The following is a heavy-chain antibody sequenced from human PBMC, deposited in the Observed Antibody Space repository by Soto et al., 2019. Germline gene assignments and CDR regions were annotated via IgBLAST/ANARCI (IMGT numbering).Heavy chain of an antibody. CDR2: IYYSGST. CDR1: GGSISSYY. V-gene: IGHV4-59*01. CDR3: AYFTWYFDL. Sequence: QVQLQESGPGLVKPSETLSLTCTVSGGSISSYYWSWIRQPPGKGLEWIGYIYYSGSTNFNPSLTSRVTISVDTSTTQFSLKLSSVTAADTAVYYCAYFTWYFDLWGRGTLVTVSS. J-gene: IGHJ2*01.